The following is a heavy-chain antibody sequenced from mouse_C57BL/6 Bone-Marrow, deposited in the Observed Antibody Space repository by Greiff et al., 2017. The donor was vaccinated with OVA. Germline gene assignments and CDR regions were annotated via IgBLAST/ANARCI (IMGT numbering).Heavy chain of an antibody. J-gene: IGHJ2*01. Sequence: EVQRVESGGGLVQPGESLKLSCESNEYEFPSHDMSWVRKTPEKRLELVAAINSDGGSTYYPDTMERRVIISRDNTKKTLYLQLSSLRSEDTALYYCARDPYYYGSSYVNYWGQGTTLTVSS. CDR1: EYEFPSHD. D-gene: IGHD1-1*01. V-gene: IGHV5-2*01. CDR3: ARDPYYYGSSYVNY. CDR2: INSDGGST.